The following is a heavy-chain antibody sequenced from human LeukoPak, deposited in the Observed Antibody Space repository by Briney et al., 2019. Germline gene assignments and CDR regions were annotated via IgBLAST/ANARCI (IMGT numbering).Heavy chain of an antibody. J-gene: IGHJ4*02. CDR3: ANFHDY. CDR2: ISYDGSNK. V-gene: IGHV3-30*18. Sequence: GRSLRLSCAASGFTFSSYGMHWVRQAPGKGLEWVAVISYDGSNKYYADSVKGRFTISRDNSKNTLYLQMNSLRAEDTAAYYCANFHDYWGQGTLVTVSS. CDR1: GFTFSSYG.